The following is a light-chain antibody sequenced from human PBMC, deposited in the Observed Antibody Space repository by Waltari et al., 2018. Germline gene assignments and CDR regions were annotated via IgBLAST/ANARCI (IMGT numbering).Light chain of an antibody. CDR3: SLYMGSGIWV. Sequence: QTVVTQEPSLSVSPGGTVTLTCALSSGSISSTSYATWYQQTPGQAPRTLVYKATVRSAGGPCRFCGSSLVKKAARTITGARADDESDYYWSLYMGSGIWVFGGGTKLTVL. V-gene: IGLV8-61*01. CDR1: SGSISSTSY. CDR2: KAT. J-gene: IGLJ3*02.